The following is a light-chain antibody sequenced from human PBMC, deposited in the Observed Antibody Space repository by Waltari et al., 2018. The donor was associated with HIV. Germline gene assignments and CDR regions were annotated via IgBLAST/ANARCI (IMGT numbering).Light chain of an antibody. V-gene: IGLV1-40*01. J-gene: IGLJ3*02. CDR1: SPNTGAGYD. Sequence: SVLTPPPSVSGAPGQRVTISCTGSSPNTGAGYDVLWYQQLPGTAPKLLIYGNTNRPSGVSDRFSGSKSGTSASLAITGLQAEDEADYYCQSYDSRQSGFWVFGGGTTLTVL. CDR2: GNT. CDR3: QSYDSRQSGFWV.